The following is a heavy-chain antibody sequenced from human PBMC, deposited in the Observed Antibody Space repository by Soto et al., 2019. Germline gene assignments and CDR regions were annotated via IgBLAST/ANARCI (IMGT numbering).Heavy chain of an antibody. J-gene: IGHJ5*02. CDR3: ARQGLSGGAGS. D-gene: IGHD2-15*01. CDR2: IYPGDSDI. Sequence: GESLKISCKASGYSFINYWIGWVRQMPGKGLEWMGIIYPGDSDIRYSPSFQGQVTISADKSISSAYLQWSSLKASDTAMYYCARQGLSGGAGSWGQGTLVTVSS. CDR1: GYSFINYW. V-gene: IGHV5-51*01.